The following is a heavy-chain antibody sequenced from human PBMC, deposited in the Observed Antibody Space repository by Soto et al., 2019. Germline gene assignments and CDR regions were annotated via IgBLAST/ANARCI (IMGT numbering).Heavy chain of an antibody. D-gene: IGHD4-4*01. Sequence: PSETLSLTCAVSGGSISSGGYSWSWIRQPPGKGLEWIGYIYHSGSTYYNPSLKSRVTISVDRSKNQFSLKLSSVTAADTAVYYCASDRYDYSNYVEGPFDYWGQGTLVTVFS. CDR2: IYHSGST. V-gene: IGHV4-30-2*01. J-gene: IGHJ4*02. CDR3: ASDRYDYSNYVEGPFDY. CDR1: GGSISSGGYS.